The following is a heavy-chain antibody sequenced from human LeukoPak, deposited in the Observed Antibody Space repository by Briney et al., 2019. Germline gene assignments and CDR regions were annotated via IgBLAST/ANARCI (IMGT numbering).Heavy chain of an antibody. J-gene: IGHJ4*02. Sequence: TSETLSLTCAVYGGSFSGYYWSWIRQPPGKGLEWIGEINHSGSTNYNPSLKSRVTISVDTSKNQFSLKLSSVTAADTAVYYCARQDIAAAGAFDYWGQGTLVTVSS. CDR3: ARQDIAAAGAFDY. CDR2: INHSGST. V-gene: IGHV4-34*01. CDR1: GGSFSGYY. D-gene: IGHD6-13*01.